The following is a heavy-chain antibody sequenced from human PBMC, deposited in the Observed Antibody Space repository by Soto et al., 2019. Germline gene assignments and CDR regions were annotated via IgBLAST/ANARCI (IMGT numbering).Heavy chain of an antibody. D-gene: IGHD6-19*01. CDR2: ISSSSSTI. V-gene: IGHV3-48*02. CDR3: ARRDSSGLYYFDY. J-gene: IGHJ4*02. CDR1: GFTFSSFG. Sequence: EVQLVESGGGLVQPGGSLRLSCAASGFTFSSFGMNWVRQAPGKGLEWVSYISSSSSTIYYADSVKGRFTISRDNAKNSLYLQMNSLRDEDTAVYYCARRDSSGLYYFDYWGQGTLVTVSS.